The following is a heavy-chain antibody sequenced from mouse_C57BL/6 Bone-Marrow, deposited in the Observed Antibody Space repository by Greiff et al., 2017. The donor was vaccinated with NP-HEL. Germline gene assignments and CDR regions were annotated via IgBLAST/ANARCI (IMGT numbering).Heavy chain of an antibody. V-gene: IGHV5-6*01. CDR1: GFTFSSYG. D-gene: IGHD1-1*01. J-gene: IGHJ1*03. CDR3: ARDYYGSSDWYFDV. CDR2: ISSGGSYT. Sequence: EVKLMESGGDLVKPGGSLKLSCAASGFTFSSYGMSWVRQTPDKRLEWVATISSGGSYTYYPDSVKGRFTISRDNAKNTLYLQMSSLKSEDTAMYYCARDYYGSSDWYFDVWGTGTTVTVSS.